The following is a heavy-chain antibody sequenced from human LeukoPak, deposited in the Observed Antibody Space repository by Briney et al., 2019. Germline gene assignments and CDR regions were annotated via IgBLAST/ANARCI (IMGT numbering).Heavy chain of an antibody. D-gene: IGHD6-13*01. CDR3: AKGDSSSWYNFDY. V-gene: IGHV3-43*01. CDR2: ICWDDDST. J-gene: IGHJ4*02. CDR1: GFTFDDYT. Sequence: TGGSLRLSCAASGFTFDDYTMHWVRQAPGKGLEWVSLICWDDDSTYYADSVKGRFTISRDNSKNSLYLQMNSLRTEDTALYYCAKGDSSSWYNFDYWGQGTLVTVSS.